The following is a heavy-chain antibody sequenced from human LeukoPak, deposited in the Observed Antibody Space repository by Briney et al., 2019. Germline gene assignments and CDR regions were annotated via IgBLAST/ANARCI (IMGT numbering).Heavy chain of an antibody. Sequence: GGSLRLSCVVSGFTVSSNFMTWVLQAPGKGLEWVSVIYSGGSTYYADSVKGRFTISRDSSKNTVYLQMNGLRVEDTGVYYCARAGGPGQTAMDLDYWGQGTLVTVSS. CDR1: GFTVSSNF. D-gene: IGHD5-18*01. V-gene: IGHV3-66*01. J-gene: IGHJ4*02. CDR2: IYSGGST. CDR3: ARAGGPGQTAMDLDY.